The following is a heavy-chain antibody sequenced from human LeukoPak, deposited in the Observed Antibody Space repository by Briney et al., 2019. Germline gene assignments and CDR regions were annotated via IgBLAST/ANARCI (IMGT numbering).Heavy chain of an antibody. CDR3: ARTMVDTAMLYFDY. J-gene: IGHJ4*02. D-gene: IGHD5-18*01. CDR1: GGSISSGDYY. CDR2: IYYSGST. Sequence: PSETLSLTCTVSGGSISSGDYYWSWIRQPPGKGLEWFGYIYYSGSTYYNPSLKSRVTISVDTSKNQFSLKLSSVTAADTAVYYCARTMVDTAMLYFDYWGQGTLVTVSS. V-gene: IGHV4-30-4*01.